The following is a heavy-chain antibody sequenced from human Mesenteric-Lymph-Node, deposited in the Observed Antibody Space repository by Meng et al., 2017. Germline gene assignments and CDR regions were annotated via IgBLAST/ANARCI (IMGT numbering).Heavy chain of an antibody. CDR1: GYTFTSYG. Sequence: ASVKVSCKASGYTFTSYGISWVRQAPGQGLEWMGWISAYNGNTNYAQKFQERVTITRDMSTSTAYMELSSLRSEDTAVYYCAADLVTMVRGVINMRSGMDVWGQGTTVTVSS. CDR2: ISAYNGNT. CDR3: AADLVTMVRGVINMRSGMDV. D-gene: IGHD3-10*01. J-gene: IGHJ6*02. V-gene: IGHV1-18*01.